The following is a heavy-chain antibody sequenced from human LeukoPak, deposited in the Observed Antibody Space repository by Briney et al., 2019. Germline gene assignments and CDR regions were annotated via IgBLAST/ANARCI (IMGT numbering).Heavy chain of an antibody. V-gene: IGHV4-4*07. CDR2: IYTSGST. Sequence: SETLSLTCTVSGGSISTYYWSWIRQPAGKGLEWIGRIYTSGSTNYKSSLKSRVTMSVDTSKNQFSLKLSSVTAADTAVYYCARASSELWFGESSGYYFDYWGQGTLVTVSS. CDR1: GGSISTYY. J-gene: IGHJ4*02. CDR3: ARASSELWFGESSGYYFDY. D-gene: IGHD3-10*01.